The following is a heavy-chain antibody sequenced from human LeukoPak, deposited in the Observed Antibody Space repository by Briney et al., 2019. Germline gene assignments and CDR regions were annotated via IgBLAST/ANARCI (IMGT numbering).Heavy chain of an antibody. CDR3: AKARVKVSYAFDI. Sequence: SETLSLTCTVSGGSFSSGSYYWSWIRQPPGKGLEWIGYIYYSGSTNYNPSLKSRVTISVDTSKNQFSLKLSSVTAADTAVYYCAKARVKVSYAFDIWGQGTMVTVSS. CDR1: GGSFSSGSYY. D-gene: IGHD5/OR15-5a*01. J-gene: IGHJ3*02. CDR2: IYYSGST. V-gene: IGHV4-61*01.